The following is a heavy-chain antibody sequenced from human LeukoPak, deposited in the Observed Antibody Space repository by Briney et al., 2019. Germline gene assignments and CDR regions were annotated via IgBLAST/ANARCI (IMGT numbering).Heavy chain of an antibody. CDR1: GFTVSSNY. V-gene: IGHV3-53*01. Sequence: GGSLRLSCAASGFTVSSNYMSWVRQAPGKGLEWVSVIYSGGSTYYADSVKGRFTISGDNSKNTLYLQMSSLRAEDTAVYFCARDVGVVMFDYWGQGTLVTVSS. CDR2: IYSGGST. D-gene: IGHD3-10*01. J-gene: IGHJ4*02. CDR3: ARDVGVVMFDY.